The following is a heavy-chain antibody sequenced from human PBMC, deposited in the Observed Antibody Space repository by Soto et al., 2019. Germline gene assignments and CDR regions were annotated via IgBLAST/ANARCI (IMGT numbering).Heavy chain of an antibody. CDR2: ISAYNGNT. V-gene: IGHV1-18*01. Sequence: QVQLVQSGAEVKKPGASVKVSCKASGYTFNTYGISWVRQAPGQGLEWMGWISAYNGNTKYAQKLXGXVXXTTDTSTSTAYMELRSLGSDDTAVYYCAREFIFDYWGQGTLVTVSS. J-gene: IGHJ4*02. CDR1: GYTFNTYG. CDR3: AREFIFDY.